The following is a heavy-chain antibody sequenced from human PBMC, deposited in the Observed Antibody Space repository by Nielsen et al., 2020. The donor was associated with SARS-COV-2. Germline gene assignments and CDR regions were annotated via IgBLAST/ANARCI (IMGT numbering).Heavy chain of an antibody. D-gene: IGHD1-26*01. CDR3: ARQRVGATGDFDY. CDR2: IYPGDSDT. CDR1: GYSFTSYW. V-gene: IGHV5-51*01. J-gene: IGHJ4*02. Sequence: KVSCKGSGYSFTSYWISWVRQMPGKGLEWMGIIYPGDSDTRYSPSFQGQVTISADKSISTAYLQWSSLKASDTAIYYCARQRVGATGDFDYWGQGTLVTVSS.